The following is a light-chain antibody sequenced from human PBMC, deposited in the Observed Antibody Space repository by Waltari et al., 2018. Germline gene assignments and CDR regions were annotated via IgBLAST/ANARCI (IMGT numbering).Light chain of an antibody. Sequence: DIVMTQSPDSLAVSLGERATINFKSSQSVLYSSNNKNYLAWYQQKPGQPPKLLIYWASTRESGVPDRFSGSGSGTDFTLTISSLQAEDVAVYYCQQYYNTPWTFGQGTEVEIK. V-gene: IGKV4-1*01. J-gene: IGKJ1*01. CDR3: QQYYNTPWT. CDR2: WAS. CDR1: QSVLYSSNNKNY.